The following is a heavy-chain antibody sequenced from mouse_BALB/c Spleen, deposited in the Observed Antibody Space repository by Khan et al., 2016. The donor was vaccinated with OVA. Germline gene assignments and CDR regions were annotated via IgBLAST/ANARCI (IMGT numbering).Heavy chain of an antibody. CDR3: TRHGYVAWFSY. V-gene: IGHV1-31*01. D-gene: IGHD2-2*01. J-gene: IGHJ3*01. Sequence: VQLQQSGPEVMKPGASVKISCKASGYSFTSYYIHWVMQSHGKSLEWIGYIDPFSGTTTYNQKFKGKATLTVDKSSSTAYINLRNLTFEDSAVYYCTRHGYVAWFSYWGQGTLVTVSA. CDR2: IDPFSGTT. CDR1: GYSFTSYY.